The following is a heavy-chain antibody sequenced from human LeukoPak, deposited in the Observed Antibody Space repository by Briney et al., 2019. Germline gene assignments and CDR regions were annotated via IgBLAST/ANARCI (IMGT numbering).Heavy chain of an antibody. CDR1: GGSFSGYY. D-gene: IGHD5-18*01. Sequence: SETLSLTCAVYGGSFSGYYWSWIRQPPGKGLEWIGEINHSGSTNYNPSLKSRVTISVDTSKNQFSLKLSSVTAADTAVYYCARWIQLWSYGSYYFDYWGQGTLVTVSS. J-gene: IGHJ4*02. CDR3: ARWIQLWSYGSYYFDY. V-gene: IGHV4-34*01. CDR2: INHSGST.